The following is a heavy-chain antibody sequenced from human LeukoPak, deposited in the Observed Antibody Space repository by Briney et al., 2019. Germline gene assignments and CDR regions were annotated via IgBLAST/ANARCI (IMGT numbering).Heavy chain of an antibody. Sequence: PGGSLRLACAASGFTFSSHGMSWVRQAPEKGLEWVSTISGSGGGTYYADSVKGRFTISRDDSKNTLYLQMNSLRAEDTAVYYCVKDLGRYRNNCFDYWGQGTLVTVSS. J-gene: IGHJ4*02. CDR2: ISGSGGGT. V-gene: IGHV3-23*01. D-gene: IGHD1-26*01. CDR1: GFTFSSHG. CDR3: VKDLGRYRNNCFDY.